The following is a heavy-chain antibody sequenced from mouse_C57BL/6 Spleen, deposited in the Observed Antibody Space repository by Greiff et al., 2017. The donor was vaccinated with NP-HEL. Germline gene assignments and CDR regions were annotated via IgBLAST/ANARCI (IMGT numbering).Heavy chain of an antibody. Sequence: QVQLQQPGAELVKPGASVKLSCKASGYTFTSYWMHWVKQRPGQGLEWIGMIHPNSGSTNYNEKFKSKATLTVDKSSSTAYMQLSSLTSEDSAVYYCAREGVYSNLAWFAYWGQGTLVTVSA. CDR2: IHPNSGST. CDR1: GYTFTSYW. V-gene: IGHV1-64*01. J-gene: IGHJ3*01. CDR3: AREGVYSNLAWFAY. D-gene: IGHD2-5*01.